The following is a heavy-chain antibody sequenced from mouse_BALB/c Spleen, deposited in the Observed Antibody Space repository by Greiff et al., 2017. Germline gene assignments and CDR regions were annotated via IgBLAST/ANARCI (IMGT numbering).Heavy chain of an antibody. Sequence: EVQLVESGGGLVKPGGSLKLSCAASGFTFSSYTMSWVRQTPEKRLEWVATISSGGSYTYYPDSVKGRFTISRDNAKNTLYLQMSSLKSEDTAMYYCTRAPTGFFDYWGQGTTLTVSS. CDR1: GFTFSSYT. CDR3: TRAPTGFFDY. V-gene: IGHV5-6-4*01. CDR2: ISSGGSYT. D-gene: IGHD4-1*02. J-gene: IGHJ2*01.